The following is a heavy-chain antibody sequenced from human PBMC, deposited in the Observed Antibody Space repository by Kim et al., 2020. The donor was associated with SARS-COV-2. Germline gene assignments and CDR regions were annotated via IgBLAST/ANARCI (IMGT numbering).Heavy chain of an antibody. CDR2: ISHDGSNK. D-gene: IGHD3-16*01. CDR3: AKDDAYYRNAYTANYYG. J-gene: IGHJ6*01. CDR1: GFTFSSYA. Sequence: GGSLRLSCAASGFTFSSYAMHWVRQAPGKGLEWVAVISHDGSNKYYADSVKGRFTISRDNSKKTLYLQMNSLRPEDTAVYYCAKDDAYYRNAYTANYYG. V-gene: IGHV3-30*18.